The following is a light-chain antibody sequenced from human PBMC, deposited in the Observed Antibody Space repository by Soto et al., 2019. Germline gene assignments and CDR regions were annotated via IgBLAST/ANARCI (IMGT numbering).Light chain of an antibody. J-gene: IGKJ4*01. V-gene: IGKV3-20*01. CDR2: GAS. CDR3: QQYGSSPPVT. CDR1: QSVRTTY. Sequence: EIGMSQSPATLSVSPGERATLSCRASQSVRTTYLAWYQQKFGQAPRLLIYGASNRATGIPDRFSGSGSGTDFTLTISRLEPEDFAVYYCQQYGSSPPVTFGGGTKVDIK.